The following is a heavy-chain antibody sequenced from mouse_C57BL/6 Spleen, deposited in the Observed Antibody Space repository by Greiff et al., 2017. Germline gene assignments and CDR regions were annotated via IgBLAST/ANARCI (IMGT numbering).Heavy chain of an antibody. CDR2: INPSSGGT. CDR1: GYTFTSYW. Sequence: QVQLQQPGTELVKPGASVKLSCKASGYTFTSYWMHWVKQRPGKGLEWIGNINPSSGGTNYNEKFKCQATLTVDKSSSTAYMQLSSLTSEDSAVYYCARSVFYAMDYGGQGTSATVSS. J-gene: IGHJ4*01. CDR3: ARSVFYAMDY. V-gene: IGHV1-53*01.